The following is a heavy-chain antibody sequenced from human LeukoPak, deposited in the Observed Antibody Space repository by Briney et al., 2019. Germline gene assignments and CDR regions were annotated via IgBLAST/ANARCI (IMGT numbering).Heavy chain of an antibody. D-gene: IGHD3-3*01. V-gene: IGHV4-61*10. J-gene: IGHJ4*02. CDR1: GRSDNSGRYL. CDR3: AKGAPYDFWRGYYLSG. CDR2: IYDSVST. Sequence: PSGTLSLPCTVSGRSDNSGRYLCPWIRQPAGRGLEVFGYIYDSVSTNYSPSLKSRVTISVDTSKNPFYLKLSSVTAADTAVYYCAKGAPYDFWRGYYLSGWGQGTLVTVSS.